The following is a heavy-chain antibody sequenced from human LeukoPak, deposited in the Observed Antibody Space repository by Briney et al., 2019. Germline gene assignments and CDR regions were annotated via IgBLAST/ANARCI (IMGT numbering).Heavy chain of an antibody. D-gene: IGHD4-17*01. J-gene: IGHJ3*02. CDR3: ARLTVTTKDAFDI. Sequence: PGGSLRLSCAASGFTFSSSEMNWVRQAPGKGLEWVSYIGSSDTTVHYADSVEGRFTISRDNAKNSLYLQRNSLRAEDTAIYYCARLTVTTKDAFDIWGQGTMVIVSS. V-gene: IGHV3-48*03. CDR1: GFTFSSSE. CDR2: IGSSDTTV.